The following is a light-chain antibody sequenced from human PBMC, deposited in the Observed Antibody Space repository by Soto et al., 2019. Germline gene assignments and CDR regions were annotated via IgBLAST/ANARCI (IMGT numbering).Light chain of an antibody. CDR3: QQFYSSPFA. J-gene: IGKJ3*01. CDR2: WAS. Sequence: DIVMTQSPDSLAVSLGERATINCKSSQIVSNYLTWYQQKPGQPPKLLIYWASTRESGVPDRFSGSGSGTDFTLTISSLQAEDVAVYYCQQFYSSPFAFGPGNKVDLK. CDR1: QIVSNY. V-gene: IGKV4-1*01.